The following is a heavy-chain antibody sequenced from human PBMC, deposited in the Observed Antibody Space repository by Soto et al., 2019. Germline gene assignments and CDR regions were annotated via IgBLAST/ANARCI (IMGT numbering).Heavy chain of an antibody. CDR2: ISWNSGSI. J-gene: IGHJ4*02. Sequence: EVQLVESGGGLVQPGRSLRLSCAASGFTFDDYAMHWVRQAPGKGLEWVSGISWNSGSIGYADYVKGRFTISRDNAKNSLYLQMNSLRAEDTALYYCAKGVWDSSGWNPLWDYWGQGTLVTVSS. CDR1: GFTFDDYA. D-gene: IGHD6-19*01. CDR3: AKGVWDSSGWNPLWDY. V-gene: IGHV3-9*01.